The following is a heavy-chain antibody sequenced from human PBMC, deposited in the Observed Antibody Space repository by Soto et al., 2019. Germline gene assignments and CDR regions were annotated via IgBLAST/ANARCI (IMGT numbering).Heavy chain of an antibody. D-gene: IGHD6-6*01. CDR3: ARHKKESIAALDAFDI. Sequence: SETLSLTCTVSGGSISSSSYYWGWIRQPPGKGLEWIGSIYYSGSTYYNPSLKSRVTISVDTSKNQFSLKLSSVTAADTAVYYCARHKKESIAALDAFDIWGQGTMVTVSS. J-gene: IGHJ3*02. CDR2: IYYSGST. V-gene: IGHV4-39*01. CDR1: GGSISSSSYY.